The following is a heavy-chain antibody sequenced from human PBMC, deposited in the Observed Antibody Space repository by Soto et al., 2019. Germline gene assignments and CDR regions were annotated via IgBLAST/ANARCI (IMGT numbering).Heavy chain of an antibody. D-gene: IGHD3-10*01. Sequence: PSETLSLTCTVSGGSISSYYWSWIRQPAGKGLEWIGRIYTSGSTNYNPSLKSRVTMSVDTSKNQFSLKLSSVTAADTAVYYCARXEDYYGSGSDGDEGFDYWGQGTLVTVSS. J-gene: IGHJ4*02. CDR2: IYTSGST. V-gene: IGHV4-4*07. CDR1: GGSISSYY. CDR3: ARXEDYYGSGSDGDEGFDY.